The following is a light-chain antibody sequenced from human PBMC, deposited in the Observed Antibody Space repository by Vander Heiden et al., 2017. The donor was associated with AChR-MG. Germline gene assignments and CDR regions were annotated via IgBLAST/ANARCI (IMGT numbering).Light chain of an antibody. CDR2: ATS. CDR1: QNINSY. J-gene: IGKJ3*01. CDR3: QQSDTTPFT. Sequence: DIQMTQSPSSLSASVGDSVSFSCRASQNINSYVNWYQQRPGKAPHLVIYATSTLQSGVPSRFSGSGFGTDFTLTISRLQAEDFGTYYCQQSDTTPFTFGHGTKVDLK. V-gene: IGKV1-39*01.